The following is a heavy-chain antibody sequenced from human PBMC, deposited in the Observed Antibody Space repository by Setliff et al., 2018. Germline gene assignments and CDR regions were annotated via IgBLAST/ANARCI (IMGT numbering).Heavy chain of an antibody. D-gene: IGHD2-2*01. CDR3: ARGRSSTLINWFDP. CDR1: GYAFTDNY. J-gene: IGHJ5*02. CDR2: INPKTGGT. V-gene: IGHV1-2*04. Sequence: EASVKVSCKTSGYAFTDNYIHWVRQAPGQGLEWMGWINPKTGGTNLAQKFQGWVSMTRDTSITTAYMELSSLRSEDTAVYYCARGRSSTLINWFDPWGQGTLVTVS.